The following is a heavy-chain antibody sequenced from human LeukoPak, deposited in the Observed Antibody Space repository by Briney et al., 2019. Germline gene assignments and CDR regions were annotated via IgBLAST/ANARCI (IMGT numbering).Heavy chain of an antibody. CDR3: ARVTSVTGTIFDS. Sequence: GGSLRLSCAASGFTFRSCWMHWVRQAPGKGLVWVARINSDGSSTGYADSVKGRFTISRDNAKNTLYLQMSSLRAEDTAVYYCARVTSVTGTIFDSWGQGTLVTVSS. CDR2: INSDGSST. J-gene: IGHJ4*02. V-gene: IGHV3-74*01. D-gene: IGHD1-7*01. CDR1: GFTFRSCW.